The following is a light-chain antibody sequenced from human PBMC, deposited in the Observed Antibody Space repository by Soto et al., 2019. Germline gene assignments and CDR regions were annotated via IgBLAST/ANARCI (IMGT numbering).Light chain of an antibody. CDR2: LND. V-gene: IGLV1-44*01. CDR3: AAWDDSLNGVA. CDR1: RPNIGIYN. J-gene: IGLJ2*01. Sequence: QSVLTQPPQPSGTPGQRVTISCAGSRPNIGIYNVNWYQQLPGPAPKLLIYLNDERPSGVPDRFSGSRSGTSASLAISGLQSEDEADYFCAAWDDSLNGVAFGGGTKVTVL.